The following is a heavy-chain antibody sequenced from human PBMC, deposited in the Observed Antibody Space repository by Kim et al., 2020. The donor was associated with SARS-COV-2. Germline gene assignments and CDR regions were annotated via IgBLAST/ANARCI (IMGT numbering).Heavy chain of an antibody. Sequence: GGSLRLSCAASGFTLSNYWMRWVRQAPGKGLVWVSRINADGSVTTYADSVKGRFTISRDNAKNTLFLQLNSLRPDDTAVYYCSRGRYDDTLQVHWGQGTL. CDR3: SRGRYDDTLQVH. CDR1: GFTLSNYW. V-gene: IGHV3-74*01. D-gene: IGHD2-2*01. J-gene: IGHJ4*02. CDR2: INADGSVT.